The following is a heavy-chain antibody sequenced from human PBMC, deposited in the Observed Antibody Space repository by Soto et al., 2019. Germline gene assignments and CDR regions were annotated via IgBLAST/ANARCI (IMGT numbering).Heavy chain of an antibody. Sequence: QITLEESGPTLVKPTQTLTLTCTFSGFSLSTSGLGVGWIRQPPGKALEWLSLIYWDDNKEPSPSLKSRLTTTKDTPKNQVVLTMTNMDPVDTGTYFCAHITFRGYLASWGQGILVAVSS. CDR1: GFSLSTSGLG. CDR2: IYWDDNK. J-gene: IGHJ4*02. CDR3: AHITFRGYLAS. V-gene: IGHV2-5*02.